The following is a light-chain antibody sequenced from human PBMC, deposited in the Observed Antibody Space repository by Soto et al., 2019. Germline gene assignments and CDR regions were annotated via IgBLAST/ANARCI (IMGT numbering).Light chain of an antibody. Sequence: IQLTQSPSSLSASVGDRVTITCRASQGLSTYLAWYQQKPGTAPKLLIYAASTLQSGVPSRFSGSGSGTDFTLTISSLQPEDFATYYCQQLNSYPITVGQGTRLEIK. CDR2: AAS. J-gene: IGKJ5*01. V-gene: IGKV1-9*01. CDR3: QQLNSYPIT. CDR1: QGLSTY.